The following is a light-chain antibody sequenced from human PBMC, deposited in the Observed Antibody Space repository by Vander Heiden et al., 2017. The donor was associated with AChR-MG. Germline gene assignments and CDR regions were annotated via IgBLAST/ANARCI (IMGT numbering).Light chain of an antibody. CDR3: QQRSNWART. Sequence: EIVLTQSPATLSLSPGERATLSCRASQSVSSYLAWYQQKPGQAPRLLIYDASNRATGIPARFSGSGSGTDFILTISSLEPEDFAVYYCQQRSNWARTFGQGTKLEIK. CDR1: QSVSSY. J-gene: IGKJ2*01. CDR2: DAS. V-gene: IGKV3-11*01.